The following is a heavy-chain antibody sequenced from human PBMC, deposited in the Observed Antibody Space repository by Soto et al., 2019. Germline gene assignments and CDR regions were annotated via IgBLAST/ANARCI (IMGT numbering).Heavy chain of an antibody. D-gene: IGHD3-22*01. Sequence: GXSVKVSCKASVFTFTSSAVQWVRQARGQRLEWIGWIVVGSGNTNYAQKFQERVTITRDMSTSTAYMELSSLRSEDTAVYYCAAAPSMIPRSVPWGQGTLVTVSS. CDR3: AAAPSMIPRSVP. CDR2: IVVGSGNT. J-gene: IGHJ5*02. CDR1: VFTFTSSA. V-gene: IGHV1-58*01.